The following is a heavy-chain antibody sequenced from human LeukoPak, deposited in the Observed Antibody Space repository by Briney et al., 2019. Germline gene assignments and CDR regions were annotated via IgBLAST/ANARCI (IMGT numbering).Heavy chain of an antibody. CDR2: IHSSGNT. CDR1: GASISGSSYY. J-gene: IGHJ4*02. Sequence: SETLSLTCTVSGASISGSSYYWSWIRQPPGQGLEWIGTIHSSGNTYYNPSLKIRVTISVDTSKNQFSLKLSSVTAADTAVYYCARPAGWLPRYYFEYWGQGTLVTVSS. V-gene: IGHV4-39*01. D-gene: IGHD5-24*01. CDR3: ARPAGWLPRYYFEY.